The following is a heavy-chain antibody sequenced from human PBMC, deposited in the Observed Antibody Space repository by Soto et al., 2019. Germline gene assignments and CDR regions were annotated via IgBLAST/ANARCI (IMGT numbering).Heavy chain of an antibody. J-gene: IGHJ4*02. CDR3: AHSASVPCCYYFDS. Sequence: SGPTLVNPTQTLTLTRTFSGFSLSSIGVAVGWIRQPPGKALEWLALLYWNDDRRYSPSLKCRLTITKDTSKNQVVLTMTNMDPADTATYYCAHSASVPCCYYFDSWGQGTLVTVSS. CDR1: GFSLSSIGVA. D-gene: IGHD1-26*01. CDR2: LYWNDDR. V-gene: IGHV2-5*01.